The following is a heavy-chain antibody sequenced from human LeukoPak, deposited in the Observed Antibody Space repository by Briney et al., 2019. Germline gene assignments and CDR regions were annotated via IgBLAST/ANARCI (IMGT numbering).Heavy chain of an antibody. CDR3: ARAGNSLGFEY. V-gene: IGHV3-53*01. CDR1: GFIVSSNY. D-gene: IGHD4-23*01. CDR2: IHAGGRR. J-gene: IGHJ4*02. Sequence: PGGSLRLSCAVSGFIVSSNYMTWVRQAPGKGLEWVSVIHAGGRRYYADSVRGRFTISRDNSKNTLYLQMNSLRVEDTAVYYCARAGNSLGFEYWGQGTLVTVSS.